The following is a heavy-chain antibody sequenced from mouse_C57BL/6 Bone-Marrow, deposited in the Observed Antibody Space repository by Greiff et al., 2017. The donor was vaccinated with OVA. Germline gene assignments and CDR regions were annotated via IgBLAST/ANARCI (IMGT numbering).Heavy chain of an antibody. CDR2: IDPENGDT. J-gene: IGHJ1*03. CDR3: TKGAYGSSYWYFDV. Sequence: EVKLQQSGAELVRPGASVKLSCTASGFNIKDDYMHWVKQRPEQGLEWIGWIDPENGDTEYASKFQGKATITADTSSNTAYLQLSSLTSEDTAVYYCTKGAYGSSYWYFDVWGTGTTVTVSS. V-gene: IGHV14-4*01. D-gene: IGHD1-1*01. CDR1: GFNIKDDY.